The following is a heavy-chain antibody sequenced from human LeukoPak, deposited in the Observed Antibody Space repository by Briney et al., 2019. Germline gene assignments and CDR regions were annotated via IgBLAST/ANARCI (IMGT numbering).Heavy chain of an antibody. D-gene: IGHD4-17*01. V-gene: IGHV1-18*01. CDR3: ARDIAVTNFDY. J-gene: IGHJ4*02. CDR2: ISAKNGDT. Sequence: ASVKVSCKASGGTFSSYAISWVRQAPGQGLEWMGWISAKNGDTDYAQKFQDRVTLTTDTATNTAYMELKSLRSDDTAVYYCARDIAVTNFDYWGQGTLVTVSS. CDR1: GGTFSSYA.